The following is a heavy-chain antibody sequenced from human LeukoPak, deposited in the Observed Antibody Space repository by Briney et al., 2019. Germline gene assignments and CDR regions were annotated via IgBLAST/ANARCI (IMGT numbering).Heavy chain of an antibody. V-gene: IGHV1-18*01. CDR2: ISTYNGNT. D-gene: IGHD4-23*01. CDR1: SYTFFTYG. J-gene: IGHJ4*02. Sequence: ASVKVSCKASSYTFFTYGVTWVRQAPGQGLEWMGWISTYNGNTIAQKFQGRVTLTTDTSTSTAYMDLRSLKSDDTAVYYCARQYGDNSGSLDHWGQGSLVTVSS. CDR3: ARQYGDNSGSLDH.